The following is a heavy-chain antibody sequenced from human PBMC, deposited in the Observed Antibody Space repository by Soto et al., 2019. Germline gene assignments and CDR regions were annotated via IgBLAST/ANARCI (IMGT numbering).Heavy chain of an antibody. Sequence: GGSLRLSCVGPGFTFSTYSINWVRQAPGKGLEWVSSISSRSDIYYADSVKGRFTISRDNAKNSVSLQMNSLRAEDTAVYYCAREYTAWPLAYGLDVWGQGTTVTVSS. CDR1: GFTFSTYS. J-gene: IGHJ6*02. CDR2: ISSRSDI. V-gene: IGHV3-21*01. CDR3: AREYTAWPLAYGLDV. D-gene: IGHD2-2*02.